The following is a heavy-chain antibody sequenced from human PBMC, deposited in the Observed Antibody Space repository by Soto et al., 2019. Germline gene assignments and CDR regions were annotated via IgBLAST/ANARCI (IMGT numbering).Heavy chain of an antibody. D-gene: IGHD1-7*01. J-gene: IGHJ4*02. Sequence: GGSLRLSCAASGFTFSSYAMSWVRQAPGKGLEWVSAISGSGGSTYYADSVKGRFTISRDNSKNTLYPQMNSLRSEDTAVYYCAKVHWNYRYYFDYCGQGTLVTVSS. V-gene: IGHV3-23*01. CDR2: ISGSGGST. CDR3: AKVHWNYRYYFDY. CDR1: GFTFSSYA.